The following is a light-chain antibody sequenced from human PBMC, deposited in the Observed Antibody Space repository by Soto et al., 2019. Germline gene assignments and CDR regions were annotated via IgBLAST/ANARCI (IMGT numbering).Light chain of an antibody. J-gene: IGKJ3*01. V-gene: IGKV1-33*01. CDR1: QDISNY. CDR2: DAS. Sequence: DIQMTQSPSSLSASVGDRVTITCQASQDISNYLNWYQQKPGKAPKLLIYDASNLETGVPSRFRRSGSGTDFTFTISSLQPEDIATYYCQHYAKLPPFPFGPGTKVDIK. CDR3: QHYAKLPPFP.